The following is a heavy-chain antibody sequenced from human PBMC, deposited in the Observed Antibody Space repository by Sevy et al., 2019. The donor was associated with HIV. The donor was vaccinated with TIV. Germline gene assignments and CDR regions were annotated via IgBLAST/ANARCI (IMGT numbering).Heavy chain of an antibody. Sequence: SETLSLTCTVSGGSITSLYWNWIRQPPGKGLEWIANIYYSGNINYDPSLKSRVTLSLDTSKNQFLLRLSSVTAAETAMYYCAGENAWGRGYSWGQGTLVTVSS. CDR2: IYYSGNI. CDR3: AGENAWGRGYS. CDR1: GGSITSLY. J-gene: IGHJ4*02. V-gene: IGHV4-59*08. D-gene: IGHD1-26*01.